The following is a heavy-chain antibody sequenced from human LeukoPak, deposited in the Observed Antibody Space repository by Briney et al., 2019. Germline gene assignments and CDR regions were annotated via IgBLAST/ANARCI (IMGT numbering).Heavy chain of an antibody. D-gene: IGHD1-26*01. J-gene: IGHJ5*02. Sequence: PSXXLSLTCTVSGGSISSSGYYWGWIRQPPGKGLEWIASIYYSGSTYYNPSLKSRYTISVDTSKNQLSLKLSSLTAADTAVYYCARHEYSGSYYGLSWFDPWGQGTLVTVSS. CDR1: GGSISSSGYY. CDR2: IYYSGST. V-gene: IGHV4-39*01. CDR3: ARHEYSGSYYGLSWFDP.